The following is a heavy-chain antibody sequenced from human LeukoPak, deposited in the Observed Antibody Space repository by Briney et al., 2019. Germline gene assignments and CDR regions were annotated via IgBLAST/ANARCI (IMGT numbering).Heavy chain of an antibody. CDR2: IYSGGST. J-gene: IGHJ3*02. V-gene: IGHV3-66*01. Sequence: GGSLRLSCAASGFTVSSNYMSWVRQAPGKGLEWVSVIYSGGSTYYADSVKGRFTISRDNSKNTLYLQMNSLRAEDTAVYYCAREYSSGRYDDAFDIWGQGTMVTVSS. CDR1: GFTVSSNY. CDR3: AREYSSGRYDDAFDI. D-gene: IGHD6-19*01.